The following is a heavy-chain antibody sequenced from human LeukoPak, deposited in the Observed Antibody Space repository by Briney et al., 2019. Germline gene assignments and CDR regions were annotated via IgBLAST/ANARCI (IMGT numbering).Heavy chain of an antibody. Sequence: ASVKVSCKASGYTFTSYAMNWVRQAPGQGLEWMGWINTETGNPTYAQGFTGRTVFSLDTSVSTAYLQISSLKAEDAAVYYCAKQGPGYCGSTRCYGVGHWGQGTLVTVSS. J-gene: IGHJ4*02. D-gene: IGHD2-2*01. CDR3: AKQGPGYCGSTRCYGVGH. CDR1: GYTFTSYA. V-gene: IGHV7-4-1*02. CDR2: INTETGNP.